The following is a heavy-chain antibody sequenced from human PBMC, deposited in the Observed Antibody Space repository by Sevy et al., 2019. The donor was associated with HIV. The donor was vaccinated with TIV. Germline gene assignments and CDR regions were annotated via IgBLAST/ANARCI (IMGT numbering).Heavy chain of an antibody. CDR3: AKDINGDRIAAAGTGFDY. V-gene: IGHV3-9*01. Sequence: GGSLRLSCAASGFTFDDYAMHWVRQAPGKGLEWVSGISWNSGSIGYADSVKGRFTISRDNAKNSLYLQMNSLRAEDTALYYCAKDINGDRIAAAGTGFDYWGQGTLVTVSS. CDR1: GFTFDDYA. CDR2: ISWNSGSI. J-gene: IGHJ4*02. D-gene: IGHD6-13*01.